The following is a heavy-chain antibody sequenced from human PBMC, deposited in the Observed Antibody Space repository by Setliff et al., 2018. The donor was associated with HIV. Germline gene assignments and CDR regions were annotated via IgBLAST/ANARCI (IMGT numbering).Heavy chain of an antibody. D-gene: IGHD5-18*01. J-gene: IGHJ4*02. Sequence: PSETLSLTCTVSGGSITRSSAYWAWIRQPPGKGLQWIGSIFYSGHTYYNPSLKSRVTISVDTSKNQFSLTLRSVTAADTAVYYCARLNKHFSGYTYAQYYFDYWGQGTLVTVSS. CDR2: IFYSGHT. V-gene: IGHV4-39*01. CDR3: ARLNKHFSGYTYAQYYFDY. CDR1: GGSITRSSAY.